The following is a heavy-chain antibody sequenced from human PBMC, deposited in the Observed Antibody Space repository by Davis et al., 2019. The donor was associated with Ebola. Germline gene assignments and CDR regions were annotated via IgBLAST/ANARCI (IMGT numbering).Heavy chain of an antibody. V-gene: IGHV1-2*02. CDR1: GYTFTGYY. D-gene: IGHD3-22*01. Sequence: ASVKVSCKASGYTFTGYYMHWVRQAPGQGLEWMGWINPNSGGTNYAQKFQGRVTMTRDTSISTAYMELSRLRSDDTAVYYCARDALTTYGMDVWGQGTTVTVSS. CDR2: INPNSGGT. J-gene: IGHJ6*02. CDR3: ARDALTTYGMDV.